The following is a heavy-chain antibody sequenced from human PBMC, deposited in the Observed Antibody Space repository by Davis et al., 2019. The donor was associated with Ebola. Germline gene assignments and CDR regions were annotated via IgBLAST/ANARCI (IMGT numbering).Heavy chain of an antibody. D-gene: IGHD3-10*01. Sequence: PSETLSLTCAVSGGSISSGGYSWSWIRQPPGKGLEWIGYIYHSGSTYYNPSLKSRVTISVDRSKNQFSLKLSSVTAADTAVYYCARDVSPYYGSGSRPSYYYYGMDVWGQGTTVTVSS. CDR1: GGSISSGGYS. J-gene: IGHJ6*02. V-gene: IGHV4-30-2*01. CDR2: IYHSGST. CDR3: ARDVSPYYGSGSRPSYYYYGMDV.